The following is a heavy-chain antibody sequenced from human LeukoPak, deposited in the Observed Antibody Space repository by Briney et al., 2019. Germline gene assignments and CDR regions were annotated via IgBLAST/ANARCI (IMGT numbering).Heavy chain of an antibody. Sequence: SETLSLTCAVCGGSFSGYYWSWIRQPPGKGLEWIGEINHSGSTNYNPSLKSRVTISVDTSKNQFSLKLSSVTAADTAVYYCARTTMIAHATNYWGQGTLVTVSS. J-gene: IGHJ4*02. V-gene: IGHV4-34*01. D-gene: IGHD3-22*01. CDR3: ARTTMIAHATNY. CDR2: INHSGST. CDR1: GGSFSGYY.